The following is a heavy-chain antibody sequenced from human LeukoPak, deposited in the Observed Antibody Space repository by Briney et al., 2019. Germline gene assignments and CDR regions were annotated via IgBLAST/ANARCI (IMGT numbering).Heavy chain of an antibody. J-gene: IGHJ2*01. CDR1: DGSFSGYY. Sequence: SETLSLNCDVSDGSFSGYYWTWIRQPPGKGLEWIGEINHSGGTNYNLSLKSRVTMSTDTSKNQFSLNLTSVTAADTAVYYCARGQWLFQYWYFDLWGRGTLVTVSS. CDR3: ARGQWLFQYWYFDL. D-gene: IGHD3-22*01. V-gene: IGHV4-34*01. CDR2: INHSGGT.